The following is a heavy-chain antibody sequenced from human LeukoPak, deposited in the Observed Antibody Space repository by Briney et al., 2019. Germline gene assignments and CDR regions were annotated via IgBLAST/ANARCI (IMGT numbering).Heavy chain of an antibody. CDR2: ISYDGSNK. J-gene: IGHJ4*02. Sequence: PGRSLRLSCAASGFTFSRYGIHWVRQAPGKGLEWVAVISYDGSNKYYADSVKGRFTISRDNSRNTLSLQMNSLRAEDTAVYYCAKGSYDSSGYHLDYWGQGTLVTVSS. CDR3: AKGSYDSSGYHLDY. D-gene: IGHD3-22*01. CDR1: GFTFSRYG. V-gene: IGHV3-30*18.